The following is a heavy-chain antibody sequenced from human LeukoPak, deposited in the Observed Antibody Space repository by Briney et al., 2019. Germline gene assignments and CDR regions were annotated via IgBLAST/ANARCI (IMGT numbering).Heavy chain of an antibody. V-gene: IGHV1-69*05. CDR3: ARSAEWLLGFDP. J-gene: IGHJ5*02. CDR1: GGTFSSYA. D-gene: IGHD3-3*01. CDR2: IIPIFGTA. Sequence: ASVKVSCKASGGTFSSYAISWVRQAPGQGLEWMGGIIPIFGTANYAQKFQGRVTITTDESTSTAYMGLSSLRSEDTAVYYCARSAEWLLGFDPWGQGTLVTVSS.